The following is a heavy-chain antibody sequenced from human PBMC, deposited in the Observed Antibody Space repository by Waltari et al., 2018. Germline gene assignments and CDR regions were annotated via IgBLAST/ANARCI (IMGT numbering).Heavy chain of an antibody. V-gene: IGHV3-9*01. CDR1: GFLFVRSG. CDR2: INWNSDSI. D-gene: IGHD3-22*01. CDR3: LKKNDEVYDRNGLVYDAFDV. J-gene: IGHJ3*01. Sequence: GEFGGCLGPPGRALEPSLSCSGFLFVRSGLPWVRPSPGKGLEWVAGINWNSDSIGYGDSVKGRFTISRDNARNSLYLQMNSLTTEDTAVYYCLKKNDEVYDRNGLVYDAFDVWGQGTMVTVST.